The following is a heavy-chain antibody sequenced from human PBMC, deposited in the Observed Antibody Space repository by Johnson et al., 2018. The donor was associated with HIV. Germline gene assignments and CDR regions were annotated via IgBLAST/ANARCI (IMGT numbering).Heavy chain of an antibody. V-gene: IGHV3-30-3*01. CDR2: ISYDGSNK. D-gene: IGHD6-13*01. Sequence: QVQLVESGGGVVQPGRSLRLSCAASGFTFSSYVMHWVRQAPGKGLEWVAVISYDGSNKYYADSVKGRFTISRDNSKNTLYLQMNSLRAEDTAVYYGARVSWGRGGRYSSSWYRGAFDIWGQGTMVTVSS. CDR1: GFTFSSYV. J-gene: IGHJ3*02. CDR3: ARVSWGRGGRYSSSWYRGAFDI.